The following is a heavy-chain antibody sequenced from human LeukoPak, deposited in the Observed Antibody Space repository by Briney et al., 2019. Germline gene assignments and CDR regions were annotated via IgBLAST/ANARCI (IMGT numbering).Heavy chain of an antibody. V-gene: IGHV3-23*01. D-gene: IGHD6-19*01. CDR1: GFTFSSYA. J-gene: IGHJ4*02. Sequence: GGSLRLSCAASGFTFSSYAMSWVRQAPGKGLEWVSLISATGGNKYCADSVKGRFTISRDNSKNTLYLHMNSLRAEDTAIYYCSSSVFYSSGWYGGYWGQGTLVTVSS. CDR3: SSSVFYSSGWYGGY. CDR2: ISATGGNK.